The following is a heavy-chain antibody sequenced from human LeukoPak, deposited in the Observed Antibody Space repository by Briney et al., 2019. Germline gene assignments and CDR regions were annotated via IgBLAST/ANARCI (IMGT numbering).Heavy chain of an antibody. CDR1: GFTFSSYT. D-gene: IGHD1-26*01. Sequence: GGSLRLSCAASGFTFSSYTMTWVRQAPGKGLQSVSSISSSSSYIYYADSLKGRFTIFRDNAKNSLYLQMNSLRAEDTAVYYCAKRSVGAYWGQGTLVTVSS. V-gene: IGHV3-21*04. J-gene: IGHJ4*02. CDR2: ISSSSSYI. CDR3: AKRSVGAY.